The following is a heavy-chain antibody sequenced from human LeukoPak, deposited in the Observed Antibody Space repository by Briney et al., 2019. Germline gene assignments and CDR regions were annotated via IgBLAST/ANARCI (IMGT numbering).Heavy chain of an antibody. D-gene: IGHD4-17*01. Sequence: GESLKISCKGSGYSFTSYWIGWVRQMPGKGLEWMGIIYPGDSDTRYSPSFQGQVTISADKSISTAYLQWSSLKASDTAMYYCARHLGDYGAPHYWYFDLWGRGTLVTVSS. CDR2: IYPGDSDT. CDR3: ARHLGDYGAPHYWYFDL. V-gene: IGHV5-51*01. CDR1: GYSFTSYW. J-gene: IGHJ2*01.